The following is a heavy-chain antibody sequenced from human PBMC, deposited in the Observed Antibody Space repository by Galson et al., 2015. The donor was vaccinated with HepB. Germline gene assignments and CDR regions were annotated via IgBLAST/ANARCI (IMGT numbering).Heavy chain of an antibody. CDR2: FSGPLATT. CDR3: AKATRETCSGADCYYFDS. CDR1: GFTFSYYA. J-gene: IGHJ4*02. V-gene: IGHV3-23*01. D-gene: IGHD2-21*02. Sequence: SLRLSCASSGFTFSYYAMSWVRQAPGKGLEWVATFSGPLATTYHADSVKGRFTISRDNSKNTLSLQMDGLRAEDTAIYYCAKATRETCSGADCYYFDSWGQGTLVTVPS.